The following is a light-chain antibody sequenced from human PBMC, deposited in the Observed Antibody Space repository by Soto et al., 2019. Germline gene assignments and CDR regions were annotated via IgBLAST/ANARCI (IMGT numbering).Light chain of an antibody. V-gene: IGKV1-39*01. J-gene: IGKJ1*01. CDR1: QSISSY. CDR2: AAS. Sequence: TQLTQCQSSLSASVGGRVTITCRASQSISSYLKWYQQKPGKAPKLLIYAASSLQSGVPSRFSGSGSGTDFTLTISILQPDDFATYYCQQSYFLPRTFGEGTKVDI. CDR3: QQSYFLPRT.